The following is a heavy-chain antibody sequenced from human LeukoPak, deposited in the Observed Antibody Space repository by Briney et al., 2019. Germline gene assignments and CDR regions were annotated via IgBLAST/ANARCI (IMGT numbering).Heavy chain of an antibody. CDR2: ISWDGGST. V-gene: IGHV3-43D*03. CDR1: GFTVDDYA. CDR3: AKDAGLLDYYYYYTDV. D-gene: IGHD1-14*01. Sequence: GGSLRLSCAASGFTVDDYAMHWVRQAPGKGLEWVSLISWDGGSTYYADSVKGRFTISRDNSKNSLYLQMNDLRAEDTALYYCAKDAGLLDYYYYYTDVWGKGTTVTVSS. J-gene: IGHJ6*03.